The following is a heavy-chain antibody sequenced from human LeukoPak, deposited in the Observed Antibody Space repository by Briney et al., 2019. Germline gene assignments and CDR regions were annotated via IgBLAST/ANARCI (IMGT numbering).Heavy chain of an antibody. V-gene: IGHV3-30*04. CDR3: AREVGANAGALYYYYMDV. D-gene: IGHD1-26*01. CDR1: GFTFSSYA. J-gene: IGHJ6*03. CDR2: ISYDGSNK. Sequence: GGSLRLSCAASGFTFSSYAMHWVRQAPGKGLEWVAVISYDGSNKYYADSVKGRFTISRDNSKNTLYLQMNSLRAEDTAVYYCAREVGANAGALYYYYMDVWGKGTTVTVSS.